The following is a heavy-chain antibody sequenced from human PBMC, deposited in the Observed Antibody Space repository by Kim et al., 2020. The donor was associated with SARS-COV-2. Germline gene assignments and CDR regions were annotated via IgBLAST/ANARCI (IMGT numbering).Heavy chain of an antibody. D-gene: IGHD3-10*01. V-gene: IGHV4-59*08. CDR1: GGSISSYY. CDR2: IYYSGST. Sequence: SETLSLTCTVSGGSISSYYWSWIRQPPGKGLEWIGYIYYSGSTNYNPSLKSRVTISVDTSKNQFSLKLSSVTAADTAVYYCARHEGSMVRGARGWFDPWGQGTLVTVSS. J-gene: IGHJ5*02. CDR3: ARHEGSMVRGARGWFDP.